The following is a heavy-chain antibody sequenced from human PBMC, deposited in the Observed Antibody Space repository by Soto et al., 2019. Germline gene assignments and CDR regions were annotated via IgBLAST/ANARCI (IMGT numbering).Heavy chain of an antibody. CDR1: GYTFLSYG. J-gene: IGHJ4*01. CDR3: ARDFQLNPGEAASRGIFRRGASPFDY. V-gene: IGHV1-18*01. D-gene: IGHD2-21*01. Sequence: ASVKVSCKASGYTFLSYGISWVRQAPGQGLEWMGWISAYNGNTDYAQKFQDRVTVTTDTSTNTAYMELRSLRSDDTAVYYCARDFQLNPGEAASRGIFRRGASPFDYWG. CDR2: ISAYNGNT.